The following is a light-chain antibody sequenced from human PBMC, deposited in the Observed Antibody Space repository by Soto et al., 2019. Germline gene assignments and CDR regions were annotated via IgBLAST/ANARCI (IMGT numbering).Light chain of an antibody. CDR1: QSVSSSY. J-gene: IGKJ1*01. CDR2: GAS. V-gene: IGKV3-20*01. CDR3: QQYGSSPRT. Sequence: EIVLTQSPGTLSLSPGERATLSCRASQSVSSSYLAWYQQKPGQAPRLLISGASSRTTGIPDRFSGSGSGTDFTLTISRLAPEDFAVYYCQQYGSSPRTFGQGTKVEIK.